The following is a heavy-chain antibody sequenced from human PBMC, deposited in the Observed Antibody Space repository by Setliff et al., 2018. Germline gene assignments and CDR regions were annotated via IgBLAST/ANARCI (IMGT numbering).Heavy chain of an antibody. V-gene: IGHV3-7*03. CDR1: GFTISNYW. J-gene: IGHJ5*02. Sequence: GESLKISCVASGFTISNYWMAWVRQAPGKGLEWVADIRQDGTNKYYMDSVEGRFTISRDNSKNSVYLQMNSLRAEDTALYHCAREVWTIYDKSWSSYTDLWGQGTQVTVSS. CDR2: IRQDGTNK. CDR3: AREVWTIYDKSWSSYTDL. D-gene: IGHD2-2*02.